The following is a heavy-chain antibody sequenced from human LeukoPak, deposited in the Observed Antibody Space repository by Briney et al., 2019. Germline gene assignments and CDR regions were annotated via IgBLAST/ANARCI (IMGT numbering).Heavy chain of an antibody. CDR2: ISLYHGNA. Sequence: ASVEVSCKASGYTFTNFGISWVRQAPGQGLEWMGWISLYHGNANYAQNFQGRVAMTTDTSTSTAYMELRSLRSDDTAVYYCARAGGWARGDYKGDAFDIWGQGTMVTVSS. CDR1: GYTFTNFG. V-gene: IGHV1-18*01. J-gene: IGHJ3*02. CDR3: ARAGGWARGDYKGDAFDI. D-gene: IGHD6-19*01.